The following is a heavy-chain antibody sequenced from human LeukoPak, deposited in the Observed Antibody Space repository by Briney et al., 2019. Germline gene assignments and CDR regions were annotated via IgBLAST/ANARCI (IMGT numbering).Heavy chain of an antibody. Sequence: SETLSLTCAVSGYSISSGYYWGWIRQPPGKGLEWIGSVYHGRGIYYNPSLGSRVTISEDTPKNQFFLRLNSVTAADTAVYYCARTGLAPVGGGADYWGQGTLVTVSS. J-gene: IGHJ4*02. CDR1: GYSISSGYY. V-gene: IGHV4-38-2*01. D-gene: IGHD6-13*01. CDR2: VYHGRGI. CDR3: ARTGLAPVGGGADY.